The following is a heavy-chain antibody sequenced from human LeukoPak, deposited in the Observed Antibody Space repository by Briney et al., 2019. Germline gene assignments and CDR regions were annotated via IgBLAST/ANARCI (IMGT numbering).Heavy chain of an antibody. CDR2: IKSSSTTI. J-gene: IGHJ2*01. V-gene: IGHV3-48*04. CDR3: AKGYIIAGRQWYLDL. Sequence: GGSLRLSCAASGFTFNSYTMNWVRQAPGKGLEWVAHIKSSSTTIYYADSVKGRFTISRDNAKNSLYLQMNSLRVEDTAVYYCAKGYIIAGRQWYLDLWGRGTLVGVSS. D-gene: IGHD6-13*01. CDR1: GFTFNSYT.